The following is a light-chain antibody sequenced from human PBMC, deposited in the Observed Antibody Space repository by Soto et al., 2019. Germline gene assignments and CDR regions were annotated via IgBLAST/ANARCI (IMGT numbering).Light chain of an antibody. CDR3: QSYDSSLSGWV. Sequence: QSVLTQPPLVSGAPRQRVTISCTGSSSNIGAGYDVHWYQQLPGTAPKLLIYGNSNRPSGVPDRFSGSKSGTSASLAITGLQAEDEADYYCQSYDSSLSGWVFGGGTKLTVL. CDR2: GNS. V-gene: IGLV1-40*01. CDR1: SSNIGAGYD. J-gene: IGLJ3*02.